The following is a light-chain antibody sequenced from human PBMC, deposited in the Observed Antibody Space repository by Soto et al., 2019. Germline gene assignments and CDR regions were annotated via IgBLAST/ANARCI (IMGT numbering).Light chain of an antibody. CDR2: GNS. V-gene: IGLV1-40*01. CDR1: SSNIGAGYD. CDR3: QSYDSSLSADV. J-gene: IGLJ1*01. Sequence: QSVLTQPPSVSGAPGQRVTTSCTGSSSNIGAGYDVHWYQQLPGTAPKLLIYGNSNRPSGVPDRFSGSKSGTSASLAITGLQAEDEADYYCQSYDSSLSADVFGTGTKLTVL.